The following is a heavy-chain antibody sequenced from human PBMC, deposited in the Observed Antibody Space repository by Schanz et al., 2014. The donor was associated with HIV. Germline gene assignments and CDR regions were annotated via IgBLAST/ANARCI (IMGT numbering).Heavy chain of an antibody. Sequence: QVPLVQSGTEVKKPGSSVTVSCKASGGTFSSYAISWVRQAPGQGLEWMGWISASNGKTNYAHKFQGRVTITADESTSTAYMELSSLRSEDTAVYYCARDLSLASSTPSLAFDIWGQGTMVTVSS. J-gene: IGHJ3*02. V-gene: IGHV1-69*01. D-gene: IGHD2-2*01. CDR2: ISASNGKT. CDR3: ARDLSLASSTPSLAFDI. CDR1: GGTFSSYA.